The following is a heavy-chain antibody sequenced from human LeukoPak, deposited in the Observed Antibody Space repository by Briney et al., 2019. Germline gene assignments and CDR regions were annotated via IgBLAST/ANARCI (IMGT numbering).Heavy chain of an antibody. V-gene: IGHV3-23*01. CDR1: GFTFSSYA. J-gene: IGHJ4*02. Sequence: PGGSLRLSCAASGFTFSSYAMSWVRQAPGKGLEWVSTLSGSGGNTYYADSVKGRVTISRDNSKNTLYLQMNSLRAEDTAVYHCAKGSYYYDSADYFAYWGQGTLVTVSS. CDR3: AKGSYYYDSADYFAY. D-gene: IGHD3-22*01. CDR2: LSGSGGNT.